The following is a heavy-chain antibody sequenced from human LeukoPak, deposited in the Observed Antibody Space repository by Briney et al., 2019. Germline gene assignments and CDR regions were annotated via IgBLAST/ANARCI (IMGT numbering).Heavy chain of an antibody. CDR3: ARRDPVTANWFDP. CDR1: GGSFSGYY. Sequence: SETLSLTCAVCGGSFSGYYWSWIRQPPGKGLEWIGEINHSGSTNYNPSLKSRVTISVDTSKNQFSLKLSSVTAADTAVYYCARRDPVTANWFDPWGQGTLVTVSS. J-gene: IGHJ5*02. D-gene: IGHD2-21*02. V-gene: IGHV4-34*01. CDR2: INHSGST.